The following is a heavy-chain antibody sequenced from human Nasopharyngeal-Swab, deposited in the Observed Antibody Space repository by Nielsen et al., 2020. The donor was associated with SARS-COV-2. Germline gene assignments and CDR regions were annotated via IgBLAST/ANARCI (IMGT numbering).Heavy chain of an antibody. Sequence: VRQAPGKGLEWVSAISGSGGSTYYADSVKGRFTISRDNSKNTLYLQMNSLRAEDTAVYYCARDPASMITFGGVIGQDYYYGMDVWGQGTTVTVSS. CDR3: ARDPASMITFGGVIGQDYYYGMDV. V-gene: IGHV3-23*01. CDR2: ISGSGGST. J-gene: IGHJ6*02. D-gene: IGHD3-16*02.